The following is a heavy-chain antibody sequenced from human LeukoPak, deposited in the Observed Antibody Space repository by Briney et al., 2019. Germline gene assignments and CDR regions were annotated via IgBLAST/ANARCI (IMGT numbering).Heavy chain of an antibody. CDR1: GFTFSHYW. CDR3: ARSRSGYYEDY. V-gene: IGHV3-7*01. D-gene: IGHD3-22*01. CDR2: IKEDGSEK. Sequence: GGSLRLYCAPSGFTFSHYWMSWVRQAPGKGLEWVANIKEDGSEKYYVDSVKGRFTISRDNAKNSLSLQVNSLRAEDTAVYYCARSRSGYYEDYWGQGTLVTVSS. J-gene: IGHJ4*02.